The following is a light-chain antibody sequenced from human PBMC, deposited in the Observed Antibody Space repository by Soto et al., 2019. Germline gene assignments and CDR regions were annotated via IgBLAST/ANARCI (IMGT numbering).Light chain of an antibody. CDR1: RSVDTD. CDR2: ATS. V-gene: IGKV3-15*01. J-gene: IGKJ1*01. CDR3: HQYYNRPPWT. Sequence: EILMTQSPATLSVSPGDSATLSCSASRSVDTDLAWYQQKPGQAPRLLVFATSARAAGVPDRFRDSRSGTDFTLTISSLQPEDSATYYCHQYYNRPPWTFGQGTKVDIK.